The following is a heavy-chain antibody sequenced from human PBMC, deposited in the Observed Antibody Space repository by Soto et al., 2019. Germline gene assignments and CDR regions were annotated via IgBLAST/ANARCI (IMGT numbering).Heavy chain of an antibody. J-gene: IGHJ6*02. V-gene: IGHV4-30-4*01. Sequence: SETLSLTCSVSGGSISSGYYYWSWIRQPPGKGLEWIGNIYYSGNTYYNPSLKSRVTMSVDTSKNQFSLKLSSVTAADTAVYYCARGHNYYGSGSYSDYYYYGMDVWGQGTTVTVSS. D-gene: IGHD3-10*01. CDR3: ARGHNYYGSGSYSDYYYYGMDV. CDR1: GGSISSGYYY. CDR2: IYYSGNT.